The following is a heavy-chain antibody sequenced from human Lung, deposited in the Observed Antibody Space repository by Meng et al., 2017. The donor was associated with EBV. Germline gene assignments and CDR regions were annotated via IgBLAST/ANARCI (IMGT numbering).Heavy chain of an antibody. CDR3: ARGATSVFDL. CDR2: TYYRSKWYN. CDR1: GDSVSSNSAA. J-gene: IGHJ2*01. Sequence: QVPLQEAGPGMVKPSQPPCLTCAISGDSVSSNSAAWNWIRQSQSRGLEWLGRTYYRSKWYNDYAVSVKSRITINPDTSKNQFSLQLNSVTPEDTAVYYCARGATSVFDLWGRGTLVTASS. V-gene: IGHV6-1*01.